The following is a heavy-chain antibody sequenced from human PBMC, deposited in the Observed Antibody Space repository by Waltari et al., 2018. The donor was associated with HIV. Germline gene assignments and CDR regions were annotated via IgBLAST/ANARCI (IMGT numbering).Heavy chain of an antibody. J-gene: IGHJ4*02. D-gene: IGHD5-12*01. CDR2: IWYDGSNK. Sequence: QVQLVESGGGVVQPGRSLRLSCAASGFTFSSYGLHWVRQAPGKGLEWVAVIWYDGSNKYYADSVKGRFTISRDNSKNTLYLQMNSLRAEDTAVYYCARPQGWLQLPLDYWGQGTLVTVSS. CDR3: ARPQGWLQLPLDY. CDR1: GFTFSSYG. V-gene: IGHV3-33*01.